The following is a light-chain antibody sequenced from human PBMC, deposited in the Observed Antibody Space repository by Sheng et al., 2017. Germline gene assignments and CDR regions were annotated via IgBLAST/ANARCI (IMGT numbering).Light chain of an antibody. Sequence: DIQMTQSPSSLSASVGDRVTITCQANQDINYYLNWYQQRPGKAPKVLIYDASNLATEVPSRFSGSGSGTDFTFTISSLQPEDIGTYYCQQYDNLPPLTFGGGTKVEI. V-gene: IGKV1-33*01. CDR1: QDINYY. CDR3: QQYDNLPPLT. CDR2: DAS. J-gene: IGKJ4*01.